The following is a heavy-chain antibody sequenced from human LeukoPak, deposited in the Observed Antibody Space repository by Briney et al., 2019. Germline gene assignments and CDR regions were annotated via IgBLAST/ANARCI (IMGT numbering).Heavy chain of an antibody. Sequence: GGSLRLSCAASGFTVSSNYMSWVRQAPGKGLEWVSVIYSGGSTYYADSVKGRFTISRDNSKNTLYLQMNSLRAEDTAVYYCARGKTAAAFDYWGQGTLVTVSS. V-gene: IGHV3-53*01. CDR2: IYSGGST. J-gene: IGHJ4*02. CDR1: GFTVSSNY. D-gene: IGHD2-15*01. CDR3: ARGKTAAAFDY.